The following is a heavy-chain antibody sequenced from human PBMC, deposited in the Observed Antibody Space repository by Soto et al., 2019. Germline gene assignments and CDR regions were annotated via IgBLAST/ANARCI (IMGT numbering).Heavy chain of an antibody. V-gene: IGHV3-23*01. D-gene: IGHD2-2*01. CDR3: AKVSRGIGVVPAALN. J-gene: IGHJ4*02. Sequence: EVQLLESGVGLVQPGVSLRLSCVASGHTLHSYAMSWVRQAPGKGLEWVSGIIGSGGTTYYADSVRGRFTISRDDSQNTLYLQMNSLRAEDTAVYYCAKVSRGIGVVPAALNCGQGTLVTVSS. CDR1: GHTLHSYA. CDR2: IIGSGGTT.